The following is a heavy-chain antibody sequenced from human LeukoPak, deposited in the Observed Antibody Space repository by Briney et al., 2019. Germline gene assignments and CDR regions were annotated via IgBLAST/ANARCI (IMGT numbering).Heavy chain of an antibody. J-gene: IGHJ6*02. V-gene: IGHV1-46*01. CDR3: ARDRARLIVVVVAATADGMDV. D-gene: IGHD2-15*01. CDR2: INPSGGST. CDR1: GYTFTSYA. Sequence: ASVKVSCKASGYTFTSYAMHWVRQAPGQGLEWMGIINPSGGSTSYAQKFQGRVTMTRDTSTSTVYMELSSLRSEDTAVYYCARDRARLIVVVVAATADGMDVWGQGTTVTVSS.